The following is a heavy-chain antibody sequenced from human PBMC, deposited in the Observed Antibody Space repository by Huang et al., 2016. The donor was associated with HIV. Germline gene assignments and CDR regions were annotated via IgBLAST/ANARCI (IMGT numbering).Heavy chain of an antibody. CDR1: GFSLSPSGMG. D-gene: IGHD1-26*01. Sequence: QITLKESGPTLVKPTQTLTLTCPFSGFSLSPSGMGVGWIRQPPRKTLVWLALIYWDDDQRYSPALKSRLTITKDTSKNQVGLTMTNMDPVDTATYYCTHSDTGTYSSAFDIWGLGTMVTVSS. J-gene: IGHJ3*02. CDR2: IYWDDDQ. CDR3: THSDTGTYSSAFDI. V-gene: IGHV2-5*02.